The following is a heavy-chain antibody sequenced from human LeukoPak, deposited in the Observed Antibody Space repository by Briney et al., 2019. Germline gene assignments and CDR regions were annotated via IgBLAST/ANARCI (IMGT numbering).Heavy chain of an antibody. D-gene: IGHD6-13*01. V-gene: IGHV4-59*01. CDR3: ARRSWYVDY. J-gene: IGHJ4*02. CDR1: GGSMSTYY. Sequence: TSETLSLTCTASGGSMSTYYWSWLRQPPGKGLEWIGYIYDSLSTDYNPSLKSRVTISVDMSKNQFSLKLTSVTAADTAVYYCARRSWYVDYWGQGTLVTVSS. CDR2: IYDSLST.